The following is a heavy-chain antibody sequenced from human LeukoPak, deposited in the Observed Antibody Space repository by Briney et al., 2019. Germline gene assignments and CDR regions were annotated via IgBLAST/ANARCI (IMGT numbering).Heavy chain of an antibody. V-gene: IGHV4-59*08. J-gene: IGHJ4*02. CDR1: GGSISSYY. CDR2: IYYSGST. Sequence: SETLSLTCTVSGGSISSYYWSWIRQPPGKGLEWIGYIYYSGSTNYNPSLKSRVTISVDTSKNQFSLKLSSVTAADTAVYYCARQGRGYSSSHDYWGQGTLVTVSS. D-gene: IGHD6-13*01. CDR3: ARQGRGYSSSHDY.